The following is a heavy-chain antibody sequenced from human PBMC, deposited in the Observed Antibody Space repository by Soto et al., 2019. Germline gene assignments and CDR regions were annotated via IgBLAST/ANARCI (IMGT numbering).Heavy chain of an antibody. CDR3: AKDPRAWSCFAS. V-gene: IGHV3-23*01. D-gene: IGHD2-15*01. J-gene: IGHJ4*02. CDR1: GFSFSSFA. Sequence: EVQLLDSGGGLVQPGGSLRLSCAASGFSFSSFAMSWVRQAPGKGLEWVSTIRGSGGSTFYADSVKGRFTISRDNSKNTLSVQMNSLRAEDTAVYYWAKDPRAWSCFASWGQGTLVTVSS. CDR2: IRGSGGST.